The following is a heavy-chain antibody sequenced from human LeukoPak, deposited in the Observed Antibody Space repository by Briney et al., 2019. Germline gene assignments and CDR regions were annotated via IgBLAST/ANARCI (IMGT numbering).Heavy chain of an antibody. CDR2: IWHDGSNK. CDR1: GFTFSNYG. V-gene: IGHV3-33*06. CDR3: AKGKRLLDY. J-gene: IGHJ4*02. D-gene: IGHD6-25*01. Sequence: GGSLRLSCAASGFTFSNYGMHWVRQAPGKGLEWVALIWHDGSNKYYADSVKGRFTISRDNSKNTLYLQMNSLRAEDTAVYYCAKGKRLLDYWGQGTLVTVSS.